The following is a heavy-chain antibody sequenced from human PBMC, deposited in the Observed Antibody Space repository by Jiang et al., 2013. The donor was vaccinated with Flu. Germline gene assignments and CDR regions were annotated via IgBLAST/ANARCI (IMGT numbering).Heavy chain of an antibody. CDR3: ARSDGGPLGGPYYYYYGTGR. D-gene: IGHD5-24*01. CDR1: GGSISSYY. J-gene: IGHJ6*02. CDR2: IYYSGST. Sequence: GSGLVKPSETLSLTCTVSGGSISSYYWSWIRQPPGKGLEWIGYIYYSGSTNYNPSLKSRVTISVDTSKNQFSLKLSSVTAADTAVYYCARSDGGPLGGPYYYYYGTGRLGPRDHGHRLL. V-gene: IGHV4-59*08.